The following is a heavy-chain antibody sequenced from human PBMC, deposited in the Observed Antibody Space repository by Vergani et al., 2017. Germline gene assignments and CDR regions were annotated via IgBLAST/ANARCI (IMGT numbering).Heavy chain of an antibody. V-gene: IGHV3-23*01. CDR1: GFTFSSYA. CDR2: ISTSGGST. Sequence: EVQLLESGGGLVQPGGSLRLSCAASGFTFSSYAMSWVRQAPGKGLEWVSVISTSGGSTYYADSVKGRFTISRDNSKNTLYLQMNSLRADDTAVYYCANGCRDYGSGAWDYWGQGTLVTVSS. CDR3: ANGCRDYGSGAWDY. D-gene: IGHD3-10*01. J-gene: IGHJ4*02.